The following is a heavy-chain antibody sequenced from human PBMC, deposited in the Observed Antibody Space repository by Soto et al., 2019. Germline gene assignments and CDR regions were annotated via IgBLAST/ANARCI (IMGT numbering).Heavy chain of an antibody. J-gene: IGHJ4*02. Sequence: VGSLRLSCASSVCTFSSYSMNCVRHSPGKWLEWVSSISSSSYIYYADSVKGRFTISRDNAKNSLYLQMNSLRAEDTAVYYCARSLDKASPLEYWGQATLVIVS. CDR3: ARSLDKASPLEY. CDR1: VCTFSSYS. D-gene: IGHD5-18*01. CDR2: ISSSSYI. V-gene: IGHV3-21*01.